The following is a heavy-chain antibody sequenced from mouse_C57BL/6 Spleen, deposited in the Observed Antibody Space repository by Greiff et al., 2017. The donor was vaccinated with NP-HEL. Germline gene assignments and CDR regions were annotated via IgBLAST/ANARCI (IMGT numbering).Heavy chain of an antibody. J-gene: IGHJ1*03. Sequence: QVQLQQSGPGLVQPSQSLSITCTVSGFSLTSYGVHWVRQSPGKGLEWLGVIWSGGSTDYNAAFISRLSISKDNSKSQVFFKMNSLQADDTAIYYCARSYDGDWYFDVWGTGTTVTVSS. CDR1: GFSLTSYG. V-gene: IGHV2-2*01. CDR2: IWSGGST. D-gene: IGHD2-12*01. CDR3: ARSYDGDWYFDV.